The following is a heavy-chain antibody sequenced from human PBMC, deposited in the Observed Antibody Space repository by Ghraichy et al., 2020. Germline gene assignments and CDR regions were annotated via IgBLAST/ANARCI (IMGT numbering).Heavy chain of an antibody. V-gene: IGHV2-5*02. D-gene: IGHD3-16*01. CDR1: GISLITSGVG. J-gene: IGHJ5*02. CDR2: IYWDDHK. CDR3: ASLMKLGTNWVAP. Sequence: SGPTLVKPTQTLTLTCTFSGISLITSGVGVGWIRQPPGKALEWLALIYWDDHKEYSPSLKTRLTITKDTSKNQVVLTMSNVDPVDTGTYYCASLMKLGTNWVAPWGQGTLVTVSS.